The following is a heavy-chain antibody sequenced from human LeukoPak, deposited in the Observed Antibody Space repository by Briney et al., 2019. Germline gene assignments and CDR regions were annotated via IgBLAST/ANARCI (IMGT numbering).Heavy chain of an antibody. D-gene: IGHD2-15*01. J-gene: IGHJ4*02. Sequence: GESLQISCKGSGYSFTSYWIGWVRQLPGEGLEWMGVIYAGDSDTRYSPSFQGQVTISADKSISTAYLQWSSLKASDTAMHYCARYGGSSARFPDYWGQGTLVTVSS. CDR2: IYAGDSDT. CDR1: GYSFTSYW. V-gene: IGHV5-51*01. CDR3: ARYGGSSARFPDY.